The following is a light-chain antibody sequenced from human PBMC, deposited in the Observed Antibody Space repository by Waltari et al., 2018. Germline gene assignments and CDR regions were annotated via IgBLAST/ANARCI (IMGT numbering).Light chain of an antibody. CDR2: FAS. CDR1: TGAVTSGYY. CDR3: LVYYADTWV. Sequence: QTVVTQESSLTVSPGGTVTLTCASSTGAVTSGYYANWFQQKPGQAPRALIYFASNKHAWTPARFSGYLRGGQAALTLSGVQPEDEADYYCLVYYADTWVFGGGTKLTVL. V-gene: IGLV7-43*01. J-gene: IGLJ3*02.